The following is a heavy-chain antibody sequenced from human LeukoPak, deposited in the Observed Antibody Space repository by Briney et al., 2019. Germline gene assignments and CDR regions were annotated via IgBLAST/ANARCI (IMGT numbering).Heavy chain of an antibody. CDR2: ISWNSGSL. CDR1: GFTFDDYA. CDR3: AKEHIAAAGTVDYYYYGMDV. J-gene: IGHJ6*02. V-gene: IGHV3-9*01. D-gene: IGHD6-13*01. Sequence: GGSLRLSCAASGFTFDDYAMHWVRQAPGKGLEWVSGISWNSGSLGYADSVKGRFTISRDNAKNSLYLQMNSLRAEDTALYYCAKEHIAAAGTVDYYYYGMDVWGQGTTVTVSS.